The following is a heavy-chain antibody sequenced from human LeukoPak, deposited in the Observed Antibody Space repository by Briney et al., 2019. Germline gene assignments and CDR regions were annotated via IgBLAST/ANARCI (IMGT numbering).Heavy chain of an antibody. J-gene: IGHJ4*02. D-gene: IGHD4-23*01. CDR3: AKYGGLHYFDY. CDR2: INPSSGGT. Sequence: ASVKVSCKASGYTFTGYYMHWVRQAPGQGLEWMGWINPSSGGTNYAQKFQGRVTMTRDTSISTAYMELSRLRSDDTAVYYCAKYGGLHYFDYWGQGTLVTVSS. CDR1: GYTFTGYY. V-gene: IGHV1-2*02.